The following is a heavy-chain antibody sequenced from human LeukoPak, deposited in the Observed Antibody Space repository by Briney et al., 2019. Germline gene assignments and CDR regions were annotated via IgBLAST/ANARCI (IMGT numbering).Heavy chain of an antibody. Sequence: SETLSLTCTVSGGSISSGSYYWSWIRQPAGKGLEWIGRIYTSGSTNYNPSLKSRVTISVDTSKNQFSLKLSSVTAADTAVYYCARGSRKKTYYYYYYMDVWGKGTTVTISS. J-gene: IGHJ6*03. D-gene: IGHD6-19*01. CDR3: ARGSRKKTYYYYYYMDV. CDR1: GGSISSGSYY. V-gene: IGHV4-61*02. CDR2: IYTSGST.